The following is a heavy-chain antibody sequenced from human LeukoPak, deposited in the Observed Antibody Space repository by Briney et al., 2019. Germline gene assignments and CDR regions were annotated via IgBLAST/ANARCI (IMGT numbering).Heavy chain of an antibody. Sequence: PGGSLRLSCAASGFTSSSYAMSWVRQAPGRGLEWVSAISRSGGSTYYADSVKGRFTISRDNSKNTLYLQMNSLRAEDTAVYYCVATVTILDYWGQGTLVTVSS. CDR3: VATVTILDY. J-gene: IGHJ4*02. V-gene: IGHV3-23*01. D-gene: IGHD4-17*01. CDR2: ISRSGGST. CDR1: GFTSSSYA.